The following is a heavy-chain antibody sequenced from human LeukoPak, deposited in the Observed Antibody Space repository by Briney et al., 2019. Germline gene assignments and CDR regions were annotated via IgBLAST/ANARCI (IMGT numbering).Heavy chain of an antibody. V-gene: IGHV4-59*01. J-gene: IGHJ6*03. CDR2: IYYSGST. D-gene: IGHD2-15*01. CDR1: AGSLGSYY. Sequence: SETRSLTCTVSAGSLGSYYWSWIGQPPGKGREWIGYIYYSGSTNYNPSRRSRVTISVDTSKNQFSLKLSSVTAADTAVYYCARGSATYYYYYMDVWGKGTTVTVSS. CDR3: ARGSATYYYYYMDV.